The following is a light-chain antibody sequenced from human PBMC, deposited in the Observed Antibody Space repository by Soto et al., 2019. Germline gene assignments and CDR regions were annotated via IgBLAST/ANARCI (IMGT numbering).Light chain of an antibody. Sequence: QTVVTQPPSASGTPGQRVTISCSGSSSNIRSNYVSWFQHLPGTAPKVLIYRSHQRPSGVPDRFSGSKSGTSASLAISGLRSEDEADYYCASWDDSLRGYVFGTGTKLTVL. CDR2: RSH. CDR3: ASWDDSLRGYV. J-gene: IGLJ1*01. V-gene: IGLV1-47*01. CDR1: SSNIRSNY.